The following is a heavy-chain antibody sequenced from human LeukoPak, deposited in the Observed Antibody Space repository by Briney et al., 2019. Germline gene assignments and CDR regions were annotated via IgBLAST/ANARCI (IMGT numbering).Heavy chain of an antibody. CDR2: IIPIFVTA. Sequence: ASVKVSCKASGGTFSSYAISWVRQAPGQGLEWMGGIIPIFVTANYAQKFQGRVTITADESTSTAYMELSSLRSEDTAVYYCAREAEGATNPSQFDYWGQGTLVTVSS. CDR3: AREAEGATNPSQFDY. D-gene: IGHD1-26*01. V-gene: IGHV1-69*13. CDR1: GGTFSSYA. J-gene: IGHJ4*02.